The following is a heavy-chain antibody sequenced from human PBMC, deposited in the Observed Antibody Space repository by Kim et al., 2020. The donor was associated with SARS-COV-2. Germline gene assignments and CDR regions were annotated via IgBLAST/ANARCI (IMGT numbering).Heavy chain of an antibody. J-gene: IGHJ1*01. CDR1: GFTFSNSW. CDR2: INQGGSER. V-gene: IGHV3-7*03. Sequence: GGSLRLSCAASGFTFSNSWMSWVRQAPGKGLEWVANINQGGSERYYVGSVKGRFTISRDNTRNLLFLQMNSLRAEDTAVYYCARELVVVNAEYFQHWGQGTLVTVSS. D-gene: IGHD3-22*01. CDR3: ARELVVVNAEYFQH.